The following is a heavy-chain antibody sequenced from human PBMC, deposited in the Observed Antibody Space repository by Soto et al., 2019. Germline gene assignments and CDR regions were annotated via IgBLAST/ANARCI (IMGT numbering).Heavy chain of an antibody. CDR2: ISGSGGST. D-gene: IGHD2-15*01. CDR1: GFTFSSYA. Sequence: EVQLLESGGGLVQPGGSLRLSCAASGFTFSSYAMSWVRQAPGKGLEWVSAISGSGGSTYYADSVKGRFTISRDNSKNKLYMQMNSLIAEDTAVYYCAKDEYCSGGSCYQPTPFDYWGQGTLVTVSS. CDR3: AKDEYCSGGSCYQPTPFDY. J-gene: IGHJ4*02. V-gene: IGHV3-23*01.